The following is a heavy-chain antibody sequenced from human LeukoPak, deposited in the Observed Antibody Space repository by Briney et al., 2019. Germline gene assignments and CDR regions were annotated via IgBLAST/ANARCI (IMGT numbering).Heavy chain of an antibody. CDR1: GFTFTSYA. V-gene: IGHV3-23*01. J-gene: IGHJ3*02. Sequence: PGGSLRLSCAASGFTFTSYAMTWVRQAPGKGLEWVSAVSGSGDITYYADSVKGRFTISRDNSRNTFYLQMNSLTPEDTAMYYCARGGTERANDAFDIWGQGTMVIVSS. CDR3: ARGGTERANDAFDI. CDR2: VSGSGDIT.